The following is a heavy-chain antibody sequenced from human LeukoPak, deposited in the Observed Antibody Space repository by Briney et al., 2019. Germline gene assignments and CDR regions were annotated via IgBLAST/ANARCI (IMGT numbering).Heavy chain of an antibody. CDR3: AVATITYYYDSSGSDAFDI. V-gene: IGHV1-18*01. CDR1: GYTFTSYG. Sequence: ASVNVSSKASGYTFTSYGISWVRQAAGQGLEWMGWISAYNGNTNYAQKLQSRVTMTTETSTSTAYMELRSLRSDDTAVYYCAVATITYYYDSSGSDAFDIWGQGTMVTVSS. D-gene: IGHD3-22*01. CDR2: ISAYNGNT. J-gene: IGHJ3*02.